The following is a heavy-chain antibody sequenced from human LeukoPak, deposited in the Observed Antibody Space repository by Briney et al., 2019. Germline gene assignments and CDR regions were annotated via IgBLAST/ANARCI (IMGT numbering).Heavy chain of an antibody. D-gene: IGHD6-13*01. V-gene: IGHV3-30-3*01. Sequence: SCKASGFTFTSYAMHWVRQAPGKGLEWVAVISYDGSNKHYADSVKGRFTISRDNSKNTLYLQMNSLRAEDTAVYYCARADSDPNSSSWYRSVDYWGQGTLVTVSS. J-gene: IGHJ4*02. CDR1: GFTFTSYA. CDR3: ARADSDPNSSSWYRSVDY. CDR2: ISYDGSNK.